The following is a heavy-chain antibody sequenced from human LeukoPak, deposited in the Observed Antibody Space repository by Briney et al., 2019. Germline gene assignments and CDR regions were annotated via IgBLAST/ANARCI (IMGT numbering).Heavy chain of an antibody. CDR3: AKAPPLSAGAFDL. CDR1: GLAFSTYG. Sequence: GGSLRLSCAASGLAFSTYGIHWVRQAPGKGLEWVAFIPHDGSNEYYGDSVKGRFTISRDTSKSTLYLQMNSLRAEDTAVYYCAKAPPLSAGAFDLWGQGTMVTVSS. CDR2: IPHDGSNE. J-gene: IGHJ3*01. V-gene: IGHV3-30*02. D-gene: IGHD5/OR15-5a*01.